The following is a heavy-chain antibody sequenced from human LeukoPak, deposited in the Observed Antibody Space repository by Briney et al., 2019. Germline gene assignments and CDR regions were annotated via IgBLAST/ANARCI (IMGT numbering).Heavy chain of an antibody. Sequence: GGSLRLSCAVSGFTFSSYGMHWVRQAPGKGLEWVAVIWYDGSNKYYADSVKGRFTISRDNSKDTLYLQMNSLRAEDTAVYYCAKGQGYYDSSSPNSFDYWGQGTLVTVSS. CDR2: IWYDGSNK. D-gene: IGHD3-22*01. J-gene: IGHJ4*02. CDR3: AKGQGYYDSSSPNSFDY. CDR1: GFTFSSYG. V-gene: IGHV3-33*06.